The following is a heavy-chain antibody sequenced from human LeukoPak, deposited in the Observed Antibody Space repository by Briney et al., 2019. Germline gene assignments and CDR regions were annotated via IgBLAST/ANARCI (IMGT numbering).Heavy chain of an antibody. J-gene: IGHJ4*02. V-gene: IGHV3-30*02. CDR1: GFTFSSYG. CDR3: AKDGYYYGSGSYYND. CDR2: IRYDGSNK. Sequence: GGSLRLSCAASGFTFSSYGMHWVRQAPGKGLEWVAFIRYDGSNKYYADSVKGRFTISRDNSKNTLYLQMNSLRAEDTAVYYCAKDGYYYGSGSYYNDWGQGTLVTVSS. D-gene: IGHD3-10*01.